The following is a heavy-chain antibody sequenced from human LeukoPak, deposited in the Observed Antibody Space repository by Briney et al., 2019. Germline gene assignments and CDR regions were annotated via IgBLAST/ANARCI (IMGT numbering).Heavy chain of an antibody. D-gene: IGHD1-26*01. CDR1: GFTFSSYA. J-gene: IGHJ4*02. V-gene: IGHV3-64D*09. Sequence: GGSLRLSCAASGFTFSSYAMHWVRQAPGRGLEYVSAITCNGGSTHYADSVKGRFTISRDNSENTLYLQMSSLRAEDTALYYCVRRSGSYDYWGQGTLVTVST. CDR3: VRRSGSYDY. CDR2: ITCNGGST.